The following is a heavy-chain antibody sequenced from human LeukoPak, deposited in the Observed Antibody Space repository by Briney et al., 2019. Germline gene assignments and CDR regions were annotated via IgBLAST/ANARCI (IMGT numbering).Heavy chain of an antibody. CDR1: GFTFSRFS. CDR3: AREFNTIGNFDY. CDR2: IYVTGNYI. Sequence: PGGSLRLSCATSGFTFSRFSFRWVRQAPGKGLEWVASIYVTGNYIYYADSVKGRVTISRDNAKNSVFLQRNSRRVDDTAVYYCAREFNTIGNFDYGGQGCLVTVSS. D-gene: IGHD1-14*01. J-gene: IGHJ4*02. V-gene: IGHV3-21*01.